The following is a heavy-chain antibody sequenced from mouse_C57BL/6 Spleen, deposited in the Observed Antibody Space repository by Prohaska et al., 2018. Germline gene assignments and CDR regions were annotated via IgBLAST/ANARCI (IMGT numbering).Heavy chain of an antibody. J-gene: IGHJ3*01. CDR3: VRDRGGNFAY. D-gene: IGHD2-1*01. Sequence: FNTYAMHWVHQAPGKGLEWVARIRSKSSNYATYYADSVKDRFTISRDDSQSMLYLQMNNLKTEDTAMYYCVRDRGGNFAYWGQGTLVTVSA. V-gene: IGHV10-3*01. CDR1: FNTYA. CDR2: IRSKSSNYAT.